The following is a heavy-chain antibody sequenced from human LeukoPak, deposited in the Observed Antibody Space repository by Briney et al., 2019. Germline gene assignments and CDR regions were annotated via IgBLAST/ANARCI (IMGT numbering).Heavy chain of an antibody. CDR2: ISWGGGTT. CDR1: GFTFDDYA. D-gene: IGHD4-17*01. V-gene: IGHV3-43D*03. Sequence: PGGSLRLSCAASGFTFDDYAMHWVRQAPGKGLEWVSLISWGGGTTYYADSVKGRFTISRDNSKNSLYLQMNSLRAEDTALYYCAKAAGDPYYYYYYIDAWGKGTTVTVSS. CDR3: AKAAGDPYYYYYYIDA. J-gene: IGHJ6*03.